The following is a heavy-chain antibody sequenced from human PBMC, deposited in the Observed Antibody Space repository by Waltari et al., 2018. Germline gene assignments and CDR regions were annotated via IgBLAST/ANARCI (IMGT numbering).Heavy chain of an antibody. D-gene: IGHD6-13*01. CDR3: ATQLAAAGTIGGYFDY. CDR2: GELEEGEQ. V-gene: IGHV1-69-2*01. Sequence: EVQLVQSGAEVKKPGATVKISCKVSGYTFTDYYMHWVQQAPGKGLEWMGRGELEEGEQRNEGKFQGRVTVTAETSTDTAYMKLSSLRSEDTAVYYCATQLAAAGTIGGYFDYWGQGTLVIVSS. CDR1: GYTFTDYY. J-gene: IGHJ4*02.